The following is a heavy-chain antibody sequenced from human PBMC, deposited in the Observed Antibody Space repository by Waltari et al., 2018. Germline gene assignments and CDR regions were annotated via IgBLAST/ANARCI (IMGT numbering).Heavy chain of an antibody. J-gene: IGHJ4*02. Sequence: EVQLVESGGGLVQPGGSLRLSCAASGFIFTRHEMNWVRQAPGKGLEWVSYVSSRGSTEYYADSVKGRFTISRDNAKNSLYLQMSSLRAEDTAVYYCVRESGYYYDFWGQGTLVTVSS. CDR1: GFIFTRHE. D-gene: IGHD3-22*01. V-gene: IGHV3-48*03. CDR3: VRESGYYYDF. CDR2: VSSRGSTE.